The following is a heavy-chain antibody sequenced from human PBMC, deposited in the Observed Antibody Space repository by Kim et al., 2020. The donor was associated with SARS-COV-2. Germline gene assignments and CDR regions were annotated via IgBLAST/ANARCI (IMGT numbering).Heavy chain of an antibody. D-gene: IGHD4-17*01. CDR1: GFTFSSYA. CDR3: AKDFHDYGDYEGFDI. J-gene: IGHJ3*02. V-gene: IGHV3-23*01. CDR2: ISGSGGST. Sequence: GGSLRLSCAASGFTFSSYAMSWVRQAPGKGLERVSAISGSGGSTYYADSVKGRFTISRDNSKNTLYLQMNSLRAEDTAVYYCAKDFHDYGDYEGFDIWGQGTMVTVSS.